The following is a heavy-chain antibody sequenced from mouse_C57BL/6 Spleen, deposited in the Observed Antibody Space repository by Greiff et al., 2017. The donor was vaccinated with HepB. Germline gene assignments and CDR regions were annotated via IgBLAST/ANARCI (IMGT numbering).Heavy chain of an antibody. CDR3: AMVGDDGYYGFAY. CDR1: GYSFTGYY. D-gene: IGHD2-3*01. V-gene: IGHV1-42*01. CDR2: INPSTGGT. Sequence: EVQLQQSGPELVKPGASVKISCKASGYSFTGYYMNWVKQSPEKSLEWIGEINPSTGGTTYNQKFKAKATLTVDKSSSTAYMQLKSLTSEDSAVYDCAMVGDDGYYGFAYWGQGTLVTVSA. J-gene: IGHJ3*01.